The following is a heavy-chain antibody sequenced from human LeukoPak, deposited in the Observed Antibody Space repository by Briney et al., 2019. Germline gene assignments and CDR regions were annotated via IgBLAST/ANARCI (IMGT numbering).Heavy chain of an antibody. CDR3: AMKIVGTTSFDY. J-gene: IGHJ4*02. V-gene: IGHV4-34*01. CDR2: IDRSGSS. Sequence: SETLSLTCAVYGGSFSGYSLTWIRQPPGKGLEWIGEIDRSGSSNYNPALKSRLTISVDQSKNQFSLKLSSVTAADTAVYCCAMKIVGTTSFDYWGQGTLVTVSS. D-gene: IGHD1-26*01. CDR1: GGSFSGYS.